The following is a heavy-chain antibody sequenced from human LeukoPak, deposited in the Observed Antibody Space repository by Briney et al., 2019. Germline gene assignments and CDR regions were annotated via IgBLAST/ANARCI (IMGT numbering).Heavy chain of an antibody. D-gene: IGHD3-22*01. V-gene: IGHV4-34*01. Sequence: RTSETLSLTCAVYGGSFSGYYWSWIRQPPGKGLEWIGKINHSGSTNYNPSLKSRVTISVDTSKNQFSLKLSSVTAADTAVYYCARGIPAYYYDSSGYPDYWGQGTLVTVSS. CDR3: ARGIPAYYYDSSGYPDY. CDR2: INHSGST. CDR1: GGSFSGYY. J-gene: IGHJ4*02.